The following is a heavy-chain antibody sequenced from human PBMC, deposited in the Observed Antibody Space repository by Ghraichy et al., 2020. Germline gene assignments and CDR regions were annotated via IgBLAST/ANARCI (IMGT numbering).Heavy chain of an antibody. Sequence: GGSLRLSCAASGFTFSSYGMHWVRQAPGKGLEWVAVIWYDGSNKYYADSVKGRFTISRDNSKNTLYLQMNSLRAEDTAVYYCARDTITIFGTYYYYGMDVWGQGTTVTVSS. CDR3: ARDTITIFGTYYYYGMDV. D-gene: IGHD3-3*01. J-gene: IGHJ6*02. V-gene: IGHV3-33*08. CDR1: GFTFSSYG. CDR2: IWYDGSNK.